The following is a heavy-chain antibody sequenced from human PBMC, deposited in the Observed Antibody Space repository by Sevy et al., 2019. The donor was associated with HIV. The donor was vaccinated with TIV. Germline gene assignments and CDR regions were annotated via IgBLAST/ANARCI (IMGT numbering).Heavy chain of an antibody. CDR1: GFIFSSYA. Sequence: GGSLRLSCAASGFIFSSYAMSWVRQAPGKGLEWVSSISSSGDHIYYADSVKGRFTVSRDNAKNSLYLQINSLRVEDTAVYYCASFSGSYWGQGTLVTVSS. J-gene: IGHJ4*02. V-gene: IGHV3-21*01. D-gene: IGHD1-26*01. CDR3: ASFSGSY. CDR2: ISSSGDHI.